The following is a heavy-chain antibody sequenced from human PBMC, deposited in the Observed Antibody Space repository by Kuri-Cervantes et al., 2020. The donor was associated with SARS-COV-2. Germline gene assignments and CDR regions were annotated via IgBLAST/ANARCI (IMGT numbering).Heavy chain of an antibody. CDR1: GGSISSGDYY. CDR2: IYYSGTT. Sequence: SETLSLTCTVSGGSISSGDYYWSWIRQHPGKGLEWIGNIYYSGTTYYSPSLKSRVTIPVDTSKNQFSLKVSSVTAADTAVYYCARDGDGYNSHFDHWGQGTLVTVSS. D-gene: IGHD5-24*01. CDR3: ARDGDGYNSHFDH. J-gene: IGHJ4*02. V-gene: IGHV4-31*03.